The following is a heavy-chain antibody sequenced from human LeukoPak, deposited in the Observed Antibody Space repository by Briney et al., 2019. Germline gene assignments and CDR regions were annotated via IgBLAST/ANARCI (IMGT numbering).Heavy chain of an antibody. V-gene: IGHV3-23*01. CDR1: GFTFSSYA. CDR2: ISGSGGTT. D-gene: IGHD6-6*01. Sequence: GGSLRLSCAASGFTFSSYAMTWVRQAPGKGLEWVSVISGSGGTTYYADSVKGRFTISRDNSKNTLYLQMNSLRAEDTAVYYCAKDQSSSEYYYYYMDVWGKGTTVTVSS. CDR3: AKDQSSSEYYYYYMDV. J-gene: IGHJ6*03.